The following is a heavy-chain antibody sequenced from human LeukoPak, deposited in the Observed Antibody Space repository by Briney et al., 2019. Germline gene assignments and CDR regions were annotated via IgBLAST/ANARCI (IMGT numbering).Heavy chain of an antibody. J-gene: IGHJ3*02. D-gene: IGHD1-26*01. CDR1: GFTFSNYA. V-gene: IGHV3-33*08. Sequence: PGKSLRLSCAASGFTFSNYAMHWVRQAPGKGLEWVAVIWYDGSKNYSADSVKGRFTISRDNSKNTLFLQMNTLRADDTAVYYCARVSGSYSVFDIWGQGTMVTVSS. CDR3: ARVSGSYSVFDI. CDR2: IWYDGSKN.